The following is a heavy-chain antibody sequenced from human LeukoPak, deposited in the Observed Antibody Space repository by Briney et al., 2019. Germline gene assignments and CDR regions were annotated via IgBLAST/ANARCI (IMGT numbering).Heavy chain of an antibody. CDR1: GDSSSTINYY. CDR2: FYYSGST. V-gene: IGHV4-39*01. Sequence: SETLSLTCAVSGDSSSTINYYWGWIRQPPGKGLEWIGTFYYSGSTYYNSSLKSRVTISVDTSRNQFSLKLTSVTAADTAVYYCARTGRGFQSFFLPHDPFDIWGQGTMVTVSS. D-gene: IGHD3-3*01. CDR3: ARTGRGFQSFFLPHDPFDI. J-gene: IGHJ3*02.